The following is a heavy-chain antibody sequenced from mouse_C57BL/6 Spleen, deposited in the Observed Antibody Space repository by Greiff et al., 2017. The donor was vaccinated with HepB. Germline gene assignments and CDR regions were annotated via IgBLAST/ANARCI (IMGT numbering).Heavy chain of an antibody. D-gene: IGHD4-1*01. CDR1: GYAFSSSW. V-gene: IGHV1-82*01. CDR3: ARGTGTGGYFDY. J-gene: IGHJ2*01. Sequence: QVQLQQSGPELVKPGASVKISCKASGYAFSSSWMNWVKQRPGKGLEWIGRIYPGDGDTNYNGKFKGKATLTADKSSSTAYMQLSSLTSEDSAVYFCARGTGTGGYFDYWGQGTTRTVSS. CDR2: IYPGDGDT.